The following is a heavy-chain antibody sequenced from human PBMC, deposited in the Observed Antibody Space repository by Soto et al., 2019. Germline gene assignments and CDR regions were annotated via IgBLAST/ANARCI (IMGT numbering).Heavy chain of an antibody. CDR1: GGTFSSYA. J-gene: IGHJ4*02. V-gene: IGHV1-69*13. CDR3: ARWGAAYCGGDCYLFDY. D-gene: IGHD2-21*02. Sequence: SVKVSCKASGGTFSSYAISWVRQAPGQGLEWMGGIIPIFGTANYAQKFQGRVTITADESTGTAYMELSSLRSEDTAVYHCARWGAAYCGGDCYLFDYWGQGTLVTVSS. CDR2: IIPIFGTA.